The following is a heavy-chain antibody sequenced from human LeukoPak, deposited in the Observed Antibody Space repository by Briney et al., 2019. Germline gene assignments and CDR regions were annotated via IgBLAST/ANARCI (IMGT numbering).Heavy chain of an antibody. CDR2: ISRSGYSI. V-gene: IGHV3-9*01. CDR3: ARDIEVLIGHGYYNSVLDV. J-gene: IGHJ6*04. D-gene: IGHD2-21*01. Sequence: PGRSLRLSCAASGFTFNYYGFHLVRQASGKGLELVSGISRSGYSIGKTDSVKGRLSISRDHAKSSLYLQMNSLRVEEPAMYFCARDIEVLIGHGYYNSVLDVWGEGTTVSVPS. CDR1: GFTFNYYG.